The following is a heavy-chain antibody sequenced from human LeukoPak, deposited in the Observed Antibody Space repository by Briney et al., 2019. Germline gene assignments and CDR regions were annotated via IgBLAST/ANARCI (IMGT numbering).Heavy chain of an antibody. J-gene: IGHJ4*02. Sequence: GGSLRLSCAASGFTFGIYGMHWVRQALGKGLEWVTVISYDGSDKYYADSVKGRFTISRDNSKNTLYLEMNSLRAEDTAVYYCAKDLSGGWSLDYWGQGTLVTVSS. CDR3: AKDLSGGWSLDY. V-gene: IGHV3-30*18. CDR1: GFTFGIYG. D-gene: IGHD6-19*01. CDR2: ISYDGSDK.